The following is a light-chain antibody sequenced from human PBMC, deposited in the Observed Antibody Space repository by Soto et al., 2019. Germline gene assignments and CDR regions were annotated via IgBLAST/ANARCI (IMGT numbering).Light chain of an antibody. V-gene: IGLV1-40*01. CDR3: SSYTDSSNYV. Sequence: QSVLTQPPSVSGAPGQRVTISCTGSSANIGAAYNVDWYQQLPGTAPKLLIYGNNNRPSGVPARFSGSKSGTSASLAIAGLQAEDEGDYYCSSYTDSSNYVFGTGTKLTVL. J-gene: IGLJ1*01. CDR2: GNN. CDR1: SANIGAAYN.